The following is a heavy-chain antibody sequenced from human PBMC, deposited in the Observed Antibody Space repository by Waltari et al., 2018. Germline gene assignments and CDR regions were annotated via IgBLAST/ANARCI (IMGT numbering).Heavy chain of an antibody. Sequence: QVQLVESGGGLVKPGGYLRLAFAASGFTFSDSYMSWIRQAPGKGQEWVSYISSSRSTIYYADSVKGRFTIPRDNAKNSLYLQMNSLRAEDTAVYYCARVFSIAHRQDFDYWGQGTLVTVSS. CDR1: GFTFSDSY. D-gene: IGHD6-6*01. V-gene: IGHV3-11*01. CDR2: ISSSRSTI. CDR3: ARVFSIAHRQDFDY. J-gene: IGHJ4*02.